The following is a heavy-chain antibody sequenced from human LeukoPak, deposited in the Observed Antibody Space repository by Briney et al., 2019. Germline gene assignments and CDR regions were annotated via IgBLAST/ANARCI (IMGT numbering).Heavy chain of an antibody. D-gene: IGHD3-3*01. Sequence: SGGSLRLSCAASGFTFSSYAMSWVRQAPGKGLEWVAVISYDGSNKYYADSVKGRFTISRDNSKNTLYLQMNSLRAEDTAVYYCARDRAVFGVVIYLGNSDYWGQGTLVTVSS. CDR2: ISYDGSNK. CDR3: ARDRAVFGVVIYLGNSDY. V-gene: IGHV3-30-3*01. J-gene: IGHJ4*02. CDR1: GFTFSSYA.